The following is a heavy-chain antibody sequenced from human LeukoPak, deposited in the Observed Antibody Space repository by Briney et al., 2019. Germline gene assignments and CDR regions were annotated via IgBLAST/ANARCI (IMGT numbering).Heavy chain of an antibody. Sequence: GGSLRLSCAASGFTFSSSAMSWVRQAAGKGLEWVSAISRSGDKTDYADSVKGRFTISRDNSKNTLYLQMNSLRAEDTAQYYCAKVTGIVEPFQYWGQGTLVTVSS. CDR1: GFTFSSSA. D-gene: IGHD2-15*01. CDR2: ISRSGDKT. V-gene: IGHV3-23*01. CDR3: AKVTGIVEPFQY. J-gene: IGHJ4*02.